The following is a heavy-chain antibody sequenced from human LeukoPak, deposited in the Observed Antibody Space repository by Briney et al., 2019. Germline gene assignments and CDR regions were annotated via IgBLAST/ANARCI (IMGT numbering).Heavy chain of an antibody. D-gene: IGHD2-15*01. Sequence: SETLSLTCAVYGGSFSGYYWGWIRQPPGKGLEWIGEINHSGSTNYDPSLKSRVTISVDTSKNQFSLKLSSVTAADTAVYYCARARHIVVVVAANYGMDVWGQGTTVTVSS. CDR3: ARARHIVVVVAANYGMDV. CDR1: GGSFSGYY. V-gene: IGHV4-34*01. J-gene: IGHJ6*02. CDR2: INHSGST.